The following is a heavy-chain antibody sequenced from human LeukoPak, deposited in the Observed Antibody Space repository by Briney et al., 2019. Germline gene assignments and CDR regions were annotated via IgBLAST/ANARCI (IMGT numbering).Heavy chain of an antibody. J-gene: IGHJ6*02. Sequence: PSETLSLTCTVSGGSISSSSYYWGWIRQPPGKGLEWIGSIYYSGSTYYNPSLKSRVTISVDTSKNQFSLKLSSVTAADTAVYYCARGLERVDDYYDSSGYVSAHYYYYGMDVWGQGTTVTVSS. V-gene: IGHV4-39*01. D-gene: IGHD3-22*01. CDR3: ARGLERVDDYYDSSGYVSAHYYYYGMDV. CDR1: GGSISSSSYY. CDR2: IYYSGST.